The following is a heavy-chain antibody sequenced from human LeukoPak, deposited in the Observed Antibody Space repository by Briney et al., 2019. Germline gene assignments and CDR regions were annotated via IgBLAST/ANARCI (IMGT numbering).Heavy chain of an antibody. Sequence: KPSETLSLTCTVSGGSVSSKSYYWSWIRQPPGKGLGYIGYIYYSGSTNYNPSLKSRVTISVDTSKNQFSLKLSSVIAADTAVYYCARDTLRGDGYNYDFWGQGTLVTVSS. CDR1: GGSVSSKSYY. CDR2: IYYSGST. V-gene: IGHV4-61*01. D-gene: IGHD5-24*01. J-gene: IGHJ4*02. CDR3: ARDTLRGDGYNYDF.